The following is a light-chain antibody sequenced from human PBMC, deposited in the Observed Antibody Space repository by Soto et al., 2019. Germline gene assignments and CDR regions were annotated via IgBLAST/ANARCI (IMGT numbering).Light chain of an antibody. J-gene: IGKJ2*01. V-gene: IGKV3-20*01. Sequence: EIVLTQSPGTLSLSLGERVTLSCRASQSVSSNYLAWYQHRPGQAPRLLIHGVSSRATSIPDRFTGSGSGRDFTLTISSLEPEDSAVYYCQQYGRSPYSFGQGTKLEIK. CDR3: QQYGRSPYS. CDR2: GVS. CDR1: QSVSSNY.